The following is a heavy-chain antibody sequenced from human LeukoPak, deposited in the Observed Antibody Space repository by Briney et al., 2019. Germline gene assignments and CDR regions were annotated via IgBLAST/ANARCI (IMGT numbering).Heavy chain of an antibody. D-gene: IGHD4-11*01. Sequence: PSETLSLTCTVSGGSISSYYWSWIRQPAGKGLEWIGRIYTSGSTNYNPSLKSRVTMSEDTSKNKFSLKLSSVTAADTAVYYCARDLSDYYNYRNDAFDIWGRGTMVTVSS. V-gene: IGHV4-4*07. CDR2: IYTSGST. CDR1: GGSISSYY. CDR3: ARDLSDYYNYRNDAFDI. J-gene: IGHJ3*02.